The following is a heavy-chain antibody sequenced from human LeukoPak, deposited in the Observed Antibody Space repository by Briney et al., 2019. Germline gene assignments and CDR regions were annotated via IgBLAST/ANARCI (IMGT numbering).Heavy chain of an antibody. V-gene: IGHV4-39*07. CDR3: ARGGTAMLYYYYMDV. J-gene: IGHJ6*03. CDR1: GGSISSSSYY. Sequence: PSETLSLTCTVSGGSISSSSYYWSWIRQPPGKGLEWIGEINHSGSTNYNPSLKSRVTISVDTSKNQFSLKLSSVTAADTAVYYCARGGTAMLYYYYMDVWGKGTTVTVSS. CDR2: INHSGST. D-gene: IGHD5-18*01.